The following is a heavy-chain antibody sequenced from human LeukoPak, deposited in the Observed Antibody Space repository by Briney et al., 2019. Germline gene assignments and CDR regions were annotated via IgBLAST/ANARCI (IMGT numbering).Heavy chain of an antibody. V-gene: IGHV4-61*02. Sequence: SETLSLTCTVSGGSISSGSYYWSWIRQPAGKGLEWIGRIYTSGSTNYNPSLKSRVTISVDTSKNQFSLKLKSVTAADTAVYYCARHSSAVLKPPIFWFDSWGQGTQVTVSS. J-gene: IGHJ5*01. D-gene: IGHD3-9*01. CDR3: ARHSSAVLKPPIFWFDS. CDR2: IYTSGST. CDR1: GGSISSGSYY.